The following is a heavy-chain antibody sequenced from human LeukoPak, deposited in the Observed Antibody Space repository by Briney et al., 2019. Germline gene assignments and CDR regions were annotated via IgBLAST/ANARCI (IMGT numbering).Heavy chain of an antibody. Sequence: SETLSLTCAAAGGSVTSTNWWTWVRQPPGKGLEWIGEVHLDGRTNYNPSLKSRLIMSVDLPENHISLKLTSVTAADTAVYYCAREGGFYRPLDYSGQGTLVTVSS. V-gene: IGHV4-4*02. D-gene: IGHD3-3*01. J-gene: IGHJ4*02. CDR3: AREGGFYRPLDY. CDR1: GGSVTSTNW. CDR2: VHLDGRT.